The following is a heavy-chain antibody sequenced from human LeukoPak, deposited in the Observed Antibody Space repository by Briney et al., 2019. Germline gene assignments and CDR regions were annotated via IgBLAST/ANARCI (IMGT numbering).Heavy chain of an antibody. Sequence: PSETLSLTCTVSGGSISSYYWSWIRQPAGKGLEWIGRIYTSGSTNYNPSLKSRVTMSVDTSKNQFSLKLSSVTAADTAVYYCARGRGKLELRFNWFDPWGQGTLVTVSS. CDR3: ARGRGKLELRFNWFDP. V-gene: IGHV4-4*07. CDR2: IYTSGST. CDR1: GGSISSYY. D-gene: IGHD1-7*01. J-gene: IGHJ5*02.